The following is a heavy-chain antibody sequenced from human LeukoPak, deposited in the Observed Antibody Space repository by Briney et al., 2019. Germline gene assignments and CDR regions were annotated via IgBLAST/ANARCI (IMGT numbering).Heavy chain of an antibody. CDR1: GGSISSYY. V-gene: IGHV4-59*01. J-gene: IGHJ4*02. CDR3: ARRLQNYDILTGGETKYFDY. CDR2: IYYSGST. Sequence: SETLSLTCTVSGGSISSYYWSWIRQPPGKGLEWIGYIYYSGSTNYNPSLKSRVTISVDTSKNQFSLKLSSVTAADTAVYYCARRLQNYDILTGGETKYFDYWGQGTLVTVSS. D-gene: IGHD3-9*01.